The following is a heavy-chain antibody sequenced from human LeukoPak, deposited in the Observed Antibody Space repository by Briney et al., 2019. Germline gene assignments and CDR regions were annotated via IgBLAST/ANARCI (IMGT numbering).Heavy chain of an antibody. V-gene: IGHV4-34*01. CDR1: GGSFSGYY. J-gene: IGHJ4*02. D-gene: IGHD1-26*01. CDR2: INHSGST. Sequence: SETLSLTCAVYGGSFSGYYWSWIRQPPGKGLEWIGEINHSGSTNYNPSLKSRVTISVDTSKNQFSLKLSSVTAADTAVYYCARHYLGGNYPDYFNHWGQGTLVTVSS. CDR3: ARHYLGGNYPDYFNH.